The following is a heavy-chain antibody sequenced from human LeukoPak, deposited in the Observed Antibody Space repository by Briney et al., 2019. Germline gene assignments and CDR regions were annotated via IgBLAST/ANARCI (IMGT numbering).Heavy chain of an antibody. V-gene: IGHV4-34*01. CDR1: GGSFSGYY. J-gene: IGHJ4*02. D-gene: IGHD1-26*01. CDR2: INHSGST. Sequence: SETLSLTCAVYGGSFSGYYWSWIRQPPGKGLEWIGEINHSGSTNYNPSLKSRVTISVDTSKNQFSLKLSSVTAADTAVYYCARHYLGGNYPDYFNHWGQGTLVTVSS. CDR3: ARHYLGGNYPDYFNH.